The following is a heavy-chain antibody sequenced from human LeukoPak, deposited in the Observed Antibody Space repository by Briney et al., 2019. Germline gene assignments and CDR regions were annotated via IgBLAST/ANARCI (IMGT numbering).Heavy chain of an antibody. D-gene: IGHD2/OR15-2a*01. CDR2: TFYRSKWYN. CDR3: ARRKYSAFDI. CDR1: GDSVSSNSVA. Sequence: SQTLSLTCAISGDSVSSNSVAWNWIRQSPSRGLEWLGGTFYRSKWYNDYAVSVKSRITINPDTSKNQFSLQLSSVTPEDTAVYYCARRKYSAFDIWGQGTMVTVSS. J-gene: IGHJ3*02. V-gene: IGHV6-1*01.